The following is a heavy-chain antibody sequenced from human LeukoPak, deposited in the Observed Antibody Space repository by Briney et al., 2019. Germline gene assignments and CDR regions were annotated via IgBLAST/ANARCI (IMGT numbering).Heavy chain of an antibody. CDR3: ARGSLSGYDKPRLLDY. V-gene: IGHV3-21*01. CDR2: ISSSSYYI. J-gene: IGHJ4*02. D-gene: IGHD5-12*01. CDR1: GFTFSSYS. Sequence: GGSLRLSCAASGFTFSSYSMNWVRQAPGKGLEWASSISSSSYYIYYTDSVKGRFTISRDNAKNSLYLQMNSLRAEDTAVYYCARGSLSGYDKPRLLDYWGQGTLVTVSS.